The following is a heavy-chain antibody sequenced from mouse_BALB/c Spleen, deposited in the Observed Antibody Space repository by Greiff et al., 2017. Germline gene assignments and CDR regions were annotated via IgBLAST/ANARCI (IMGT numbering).Heavy chain of an antibody. J-gene: IGHJ4*01. CDR1: GFTFSSYG. V-gene: IGHV5-6*01. CDR3: ARLTTSYAMDY. CDR2: ISSGGSYT. D-gene: IGHD4-1*02. Sequence: EVQVVESGGDLVKPGGSLKLSCAASGFTFSSYGMSWVRQTPDKRLEWVATISSGGSYTYYPDSVKGRFTISRDNAKNTLYLQMSSLKSEDTAMYYCARLTTSYAMDYWGQGTSVTVSS.